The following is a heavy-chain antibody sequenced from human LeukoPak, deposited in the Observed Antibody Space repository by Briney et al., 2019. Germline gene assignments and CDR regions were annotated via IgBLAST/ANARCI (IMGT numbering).Heavy chain of an antibody. CDR2: IGTAGDT. CDR3: ARASSSWYGKYYFDY. CDR1: GFTFSSYD. J-gene: IGHJ4*02. D-gene: IGHD6-13*01. Sequence: GGSLGLSCAASGFTFSSYDMHWARQATGKGLEWVSAIGTAGDTYYPGSVKGRFTISRENAKNSLYLQMNSLRAGDTAVYYCARASSSWYGKYYFDYWGQGTLVTVSS. V-gene: IGHV3-13*01.